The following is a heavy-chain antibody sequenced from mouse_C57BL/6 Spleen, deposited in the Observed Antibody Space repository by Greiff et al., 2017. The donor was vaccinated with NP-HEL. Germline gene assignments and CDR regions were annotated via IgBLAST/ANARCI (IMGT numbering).Heavy chain of an antibody. D-gene: IGHD3-1*01. V-gene: IGHV1-59*01. Sequence: QVQLKQPGAELVRPGTSVKLSCKASGYTFTSYWMHWVKQRPGQGLEWIGVIDPSDSYTNYNQKFKGKATLTVDTSSSTAYMQLSSLTSEDSAVYYCAREGLPALDYWGQGTTLTVSS. J-gene: IGHJ2*01. CDR3: AREGLPALDY. CDR2: IDPSDSYT. CDR1: GYTFTSYW.